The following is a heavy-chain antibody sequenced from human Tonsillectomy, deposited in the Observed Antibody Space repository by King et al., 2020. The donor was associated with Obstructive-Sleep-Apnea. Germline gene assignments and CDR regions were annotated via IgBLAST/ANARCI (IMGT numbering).Heavy chain of an antibody. D-gene: IGHD3-22*01. Sequence: VQLVESGGGLVQPGGSLRLSCAASGFTFSSYAMSWVRQAPGKGLEWVSAISGSGGSTYYADSVKGRFTISRDNSKNTLYLQMNSLRAEDTAVYYCAKSRGDYYDSSGYFDYWGQGTLVTVSS. CDR3: AKSRGDYYDSSGYFDY. CDR2: ISGSGGST. V-gene: IGHV3-23*04. CDR1: GFTFSSYA. J-gene: IGHJ4*02.